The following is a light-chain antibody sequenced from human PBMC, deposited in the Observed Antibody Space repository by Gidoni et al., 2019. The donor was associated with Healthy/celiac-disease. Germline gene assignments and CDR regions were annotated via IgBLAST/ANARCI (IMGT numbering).Light chain of an antibody. J-gene: IGKJ3*01. CDR1: QSVSSY. Sequence: EIVLTQSPATLSLSPGERANLSCRASQSVSSYLAWYQQKPGQAPRLLIYDASNRATGIPARFSGSGSGTDFTLTISSLEPEEFAVYYCQQRSNWPRGVTFGPGTKVDIK. V-gene: IGKV3-11*01. CDR2: DAS. CDR3: QQRSNWPRGVT.